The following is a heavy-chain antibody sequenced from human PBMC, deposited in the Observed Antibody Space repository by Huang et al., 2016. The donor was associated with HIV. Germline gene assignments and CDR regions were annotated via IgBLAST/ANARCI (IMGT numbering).Heavy chain of an antibody. CDR3: ARGPGGAAAGYYFDY. Sequence: YMHWVRQAPGQGLEWMAIINPSGGSTSYAQEFQGRVTMTRDTSTSTVYMELSSLRSEDTAVYYCARGPGGAAAGYYFDYWGQGTLVTVSS. D-gene: IGHD6-13*01. J-gene: IGHJ4*02. CDR1: Y. CDR2: INPSGGST. V-gene: IGHV1-46*03.